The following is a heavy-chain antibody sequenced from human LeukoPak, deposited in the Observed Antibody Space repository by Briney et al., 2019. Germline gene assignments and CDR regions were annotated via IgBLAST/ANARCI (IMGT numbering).Heavy chain of an antibody. CDR3: ARGTDSGSFLLGY. V-gene: IGHV1-2*02. J-gene: IGHJ4*02. CDR1: GYPFNGYY. CDR2: INPNSGGA. Sequence: ASVKVSCKASGYPFNGYYMHWVRQAPGQRLEWMGWINPNSGGAKYAQKFQGRVTMTRDTSISTAYMDLSSLTSADTAVYYCARGTDSGSFLLGYWGQGTLVTVSS. D-gene: IGHD1-26*01.